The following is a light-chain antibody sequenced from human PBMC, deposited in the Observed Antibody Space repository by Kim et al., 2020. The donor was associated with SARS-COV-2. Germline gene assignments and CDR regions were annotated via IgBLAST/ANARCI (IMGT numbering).Light chain of an antibody. CDR1: SSNIGSNT. V-gene: IGLV1-44*01. CDR3: AAWDDSLNGVV. Sequence: ELTQPPSASGTPGQRVTISCSASSSNIGSNTVHWYQQLPGTAPKLLIYSNNQRPSGVPDRFSGSKSGTSASLAISGLQSEDEADYYCAAWDDSLNGVVFGGGTQLTVL. CDR2: SNN. J-gene: IGLJ2*01.